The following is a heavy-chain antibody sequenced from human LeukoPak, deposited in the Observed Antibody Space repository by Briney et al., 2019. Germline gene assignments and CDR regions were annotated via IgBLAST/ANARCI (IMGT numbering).Heavy chain of an antibody. Sequence: GASVKVSCKASGYTFTSYGISWVRQAPGQGLEWMGWISAYNGNTNYAQKLQGRVTMTTDTSTSTAHMELRSLRSDDTAVYYCARDDEYSSSPTDYWGQGTLVTVSS. J-gene: IGHJ4*02. CDR2: ISAYNGNT. CDR3: ARDDEYSSSPTDY. CDR1: GYTFTSYG. V-gene: IGHV1-18*01. D-gene: IGHD6-6*01.